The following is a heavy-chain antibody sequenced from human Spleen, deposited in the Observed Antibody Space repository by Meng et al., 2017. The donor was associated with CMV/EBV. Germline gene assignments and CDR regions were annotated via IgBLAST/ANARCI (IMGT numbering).Heavy chain of an antibody. CDR3: ARDSGHCSSTSCYNY. V-gene: IGHV1-69*04. J-gene: IGHJ4*02. CDR1: GGTFSSYT. D-gene: IGHD2-2*02. Sequence: SGGTFSSYTISWVRQAPGQGLEWMGRIIPILGIANYAQKFQGRVTITADKSTSTAYMELSSLRSEDTAVYYCARDSGHCSSTSCYNYWGQGTLVTVSS. CDR2: IIPILGIA.